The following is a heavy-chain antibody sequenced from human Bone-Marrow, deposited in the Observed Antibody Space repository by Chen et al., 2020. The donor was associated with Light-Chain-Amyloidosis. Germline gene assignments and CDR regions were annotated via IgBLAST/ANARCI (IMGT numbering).Heavy chain of an antibody. D-gene: IGHD5-12*01. CDR1: GYTFPNYW. J-gene: IGHJ4*02. CDR3: ARRRDGYNFDY. Sequence: EVQLEQSGPEVKKPGESLTISCKGSGYTFPNYWIGWVRQMPGKGLELMGVIYPDDSDARYSPSFEGQVTISADKSITTAYLQWRSLKASDTAMYYCARRRDGYNFDYWGQGTLVTVSS. CDR2: IYPDDSDA. V-gene: IGHV5-51*01.